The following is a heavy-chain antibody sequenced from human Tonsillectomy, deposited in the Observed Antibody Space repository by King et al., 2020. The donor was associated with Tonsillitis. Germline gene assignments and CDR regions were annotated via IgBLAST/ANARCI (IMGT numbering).Heavy chain of an antibody. Sequence: QLVQSGAELKKPGSSVKVSCQASGGTFSSYGIHWVRQDPGQGLEWLGGIIPVFGTANYAQKFQGRVTITADESTSTVYMELRSLRSEDTAVYYCAREGYDILTGYYRNFFDYWGQGTLVTVSS. CDR2: IIPVFGTA. V-gene: IGHV1-69*01. D-gene: IGHD3-9*01. CDR3: AREGYDILTGYYRNFFDY. CDR1: GGTFSSYG. J-gene: IGHJ4*02.